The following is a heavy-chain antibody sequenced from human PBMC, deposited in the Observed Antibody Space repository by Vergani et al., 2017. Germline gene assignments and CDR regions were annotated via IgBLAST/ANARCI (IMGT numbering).Heavy chain of an antibody. CDR3: ARDPTTYYDFLTGYYKFYFDY. CDR2: IWYEGSNK. Sequence: QVQLVESGGGVVQPGRSLRLSCAASGFTFSSYGMHWVRQAPGKGLEWVAVIWYEGSNKYYVDSVKGRFTISRDNSKNTLYLQMNSLRAEDTAVYYCARDPTTYYDFLTGYYKFYFDYWGQGTLVTVSS. J-gene: IGHJ4*02. CDR1: GFTFSSYG. V-gene: IGHV3-33*01. D-gene: IGHD3-9*01.